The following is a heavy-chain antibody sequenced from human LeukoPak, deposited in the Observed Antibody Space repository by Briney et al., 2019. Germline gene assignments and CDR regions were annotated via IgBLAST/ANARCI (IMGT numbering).Heavy chain of an antibody. J-gene: IGHJ4*02. V-gene: IGHV4-34*01. CDR1: GGSFSGYY. CDR2: INHSGST. D-gene: IGHD5-24*01. CDR3: ARAGMAPARRTIDY. Sequence: TPSETLSLTCAVYGGSFSGYYWSWIRQPPGKGLEWIGEINHSGSTNYNPSLKSRVTISVDTSKNQFSLKLSSVTAADTAVYYCARAGMAPARRTIDYWGQGTLVTVSS.